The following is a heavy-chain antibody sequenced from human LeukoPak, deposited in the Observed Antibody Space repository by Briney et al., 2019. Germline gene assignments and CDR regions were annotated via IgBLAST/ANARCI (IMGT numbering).Heavy chain of an antibody. V-gene: IGHV3-21*01. CDR3: ARDGVGATAGPADVFDI. CDR1: GFTFSSYS. Sequence: SGGSLRLSCAASGFTFSSYSMNWVRQAPGKGLEWVSSISSSSSYIYYADSVKGRFTISRDNAKNSLYLQMNSLRAEDTAVYYCARDGVGATAGPADVFDIWGQGTMVTVSS. D-gene: IGHD1-26*01. J-gene: IGHJ3*02. CDR2: ISSSSSYI.